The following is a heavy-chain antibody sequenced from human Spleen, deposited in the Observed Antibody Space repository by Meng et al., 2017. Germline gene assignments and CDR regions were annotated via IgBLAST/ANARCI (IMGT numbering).Heavy chain of an antibody. CDR3: ARGGVVVVVGRSRFDP. V-gene: IGHV1-2*02. CDR2: INPNSGGT. J-gene: IGHJ5*02. CDR1: GYTFTGFY. D-gene: IGHD2-15*01. Sequence: QVQVVQSEAEVKKPGASVKVSCKTSGYTFTGFYMHWVRQAPGQGLEWMGWINPNSGGTNYARKFQGRVTMTRDTSISTAYMELSRLRSDDTAVYYCARGGVVVVVGRSRFDPWGQGTLVTVSS.